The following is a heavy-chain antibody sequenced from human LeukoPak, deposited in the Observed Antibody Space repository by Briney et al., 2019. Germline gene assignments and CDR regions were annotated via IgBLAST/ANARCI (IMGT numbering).Heavy chain of an antibody. V-gene: IGHV1-18*01. J-gene: IGHJ4*02. CDR2: IGAYNGNT. CDR3: ARGQDYYDSSGYILFGY. Sequence: ASVKVSCKASGYMHINHAITWVRQAPGQGLEWMGWIGAYNGNTNYAQKFHDRVTLTTDTSTNTAYMELRSLRSDDTAVYYCARGQDYYDSSGYILFGYWGQGTLVTVSS. CDR1: GYMHINHA. D-gene: IGHD3-22*01.